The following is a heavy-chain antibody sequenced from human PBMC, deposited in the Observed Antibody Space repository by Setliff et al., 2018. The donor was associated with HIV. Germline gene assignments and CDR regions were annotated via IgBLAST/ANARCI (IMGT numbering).Heavy chain of an antibody. CDR1: GFTFSFHA. CDR2: INGDGEST. CDR3: AKDYTTTFCEYNWFDL. D-gene: IGHD1-1*01. V-gene: IGHV3-23*01. Sequence: GGSLRLSCAASGFTFSFHAMTWVRQAPGKGLEWVSGINGDGESTYYADSVKGRFTVSRDNSKDTLTLQMNDLRAEDTGLYYCAKDYTTTFCEYNWFDLCGQGTLVTVSS. J-gene: IGHJ5*02.